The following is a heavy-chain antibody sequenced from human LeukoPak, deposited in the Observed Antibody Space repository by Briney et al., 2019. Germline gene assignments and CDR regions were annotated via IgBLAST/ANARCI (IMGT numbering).Heavy chain of an antibody. CDR3: ARDGDGPGFDDYSTI. CDR2: IYTSRST. D-gene: IGHD4-11*01. V-gene: IGHV4-4*07. Sequence: SETLSLTCTVSGGSISSYYWSWIRQPAGKGLEWIGRIYTSRSTNYNPSLKSRVTISVDTSKNQFSLKLSSVTAADTAVYYCARDGDGPGFDDYSTIWGQGTLVTVSS. CDR1: GGSISSYY. J-gene: IGHJ4*02.